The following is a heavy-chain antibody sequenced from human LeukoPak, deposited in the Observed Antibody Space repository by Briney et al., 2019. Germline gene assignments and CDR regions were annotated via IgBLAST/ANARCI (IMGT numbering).Heavy chain of an antibody. CDR3: AKWPEGAMNYFDY. Sequence: PGGSLRLSCAASGFIFSSYWMHWVRQAPGKGLVWVSRINSDGSSTSYADSVKGRFTISRDNSKNTVYLQMNALRAEDTALYYCAKWPEGAMNYFDYWGQGILVTVSS. J-gene: IGHJ4*02. CDR1: GFIFSSYW. D-gene: IGHD5-12*01. CDR2: INSDGSST. V-gene: IGHV3-74*01.